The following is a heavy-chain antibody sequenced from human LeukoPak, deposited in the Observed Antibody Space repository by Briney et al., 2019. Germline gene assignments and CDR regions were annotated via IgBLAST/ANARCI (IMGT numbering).Heavy chain of an antibody. CDR2: INPNSGGT. V-gene: IGHV1-2*02. CDR3: ARSWRFCSGDSCYPIDY. Sequence: GASVEVSCKSSGYTFTGYYMHGVRQPRGRGLEWMGGINPNSGGTNYAQKFRGRVTMTRDTSISTAYMELSRLRSDDTAVYYCARSWRFCSGDSCYPIDYWGQGTLVTVSS. J-gene: IGHJ4*02. D-gene: IGHD2-15*01. CDR1: GYTFTGYY.